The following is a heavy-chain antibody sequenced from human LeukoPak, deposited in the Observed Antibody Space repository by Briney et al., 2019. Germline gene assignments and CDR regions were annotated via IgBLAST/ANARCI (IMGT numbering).Heavy chain of an antibody. Sequence: GASVKLSCKASGYTFIEYHLHWVRQAPGQGLGWMGWINPSNGVTNFAQTFRGRVALTRDTSIDTVYMDLTSLKFDDTAVYYCARDHTTSTAWFDPWGQGTLVTVSS. CDR3: ARDHTTSTAWFDP. CDR2: INPSNGVT. J-gene: IGHJ5*02. D-gene: IGHD1-26*01. V-gene: IGHV1-2*02. CDR1: GYTFIEYH.